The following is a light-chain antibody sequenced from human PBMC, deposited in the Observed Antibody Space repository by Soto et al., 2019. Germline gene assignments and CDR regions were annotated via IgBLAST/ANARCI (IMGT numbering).Light chain of an antibody. CDR1: QSISSW. V-gene: IGKV1-39*01. Sequence: DIQMTQSPSSMSASLGDVVTIXXRASQSISSWLAWYQQKPGKAPKLXIYDASSLESGVPSRFSGSRSGPDFTLTISSLQPEDFATYYCQQSYSSPPTFGRGTKVDIK. CDR2: DAS. J-gene: IGKJ1*01. CDR3: QQSYSSPPT.